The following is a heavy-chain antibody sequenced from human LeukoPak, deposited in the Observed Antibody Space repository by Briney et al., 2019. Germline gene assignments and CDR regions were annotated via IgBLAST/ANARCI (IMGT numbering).Heavy chain of an antibody. CDR1: GYTFTGYY. CDR3: ARVLYHLYYMDV. J-gene: IGHJ6*03. CDR2: INPNSGGT. V-gene: IGHV1-2*02. Sequence: ASVKVSCKASGYTFTGYYLHWVRQAPGQGLEWMGWINPNSGGTNYAQKFQGRVTMTRDTSISTAYMELSRLRSDDTAVYYCARVLYHLYYMDVWGKGITVTISS.